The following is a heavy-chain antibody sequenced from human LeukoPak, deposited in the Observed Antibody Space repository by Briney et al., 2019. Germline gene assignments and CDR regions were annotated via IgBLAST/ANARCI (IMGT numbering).Heavy chain of an antibody. V-gene: IGHV4-34*01. CDR1: GGSFSGYY. Sequence: PSETLSLTCAVYGGSFSGYYWSWIRQPPGKGLEWIGEINHSGSTNYNPSLKSRVTISVDTSKNQFSLKLSSVTAADTAVYYCARHIVATIDAFDIWGQGTMVTVSS. CDR2: INHSGST. J-gene: IGHJ3*02. CDR3: ARHIVATIDAFDI. D-gene: IGHD5-12*01.